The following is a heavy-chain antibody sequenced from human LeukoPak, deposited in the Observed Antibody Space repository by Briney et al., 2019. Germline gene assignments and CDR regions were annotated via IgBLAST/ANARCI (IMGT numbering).Heavy chain of an antibody. J-gene: IGHJ4*02. CDR3: AKTRIYYSDGNGVYYLDM. CDR2: ITGSGRDT. CDR1: GFTFSTYA. D-gene: IGHD3-22*01. V-gene: IGHV3-23*01. Sequence: GGSLRLSCAASGFTFSTYAMNWVRQAPGKRLEWVSSITGSGRDTYYADSVKGRFTISRDNSRTTLYLQMNYLRADDTALYYCAKTRIYYSDGNGVYYLDMWGQGTLVTVSS.